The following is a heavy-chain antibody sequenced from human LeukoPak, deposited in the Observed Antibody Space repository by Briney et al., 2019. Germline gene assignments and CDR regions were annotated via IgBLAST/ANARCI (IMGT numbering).Heavy chain of an antibody. CDR1: GFTFSSHC. Sequence: GGSLRLSCEASGFTFSSHCMSWVRQAPGKGLEWVANIKQDGSEKYYVDSVKGRFTISRDNAKNSLYLQMSILRAADTAVYYCARVRIAVAVSAFDIWGEGTMVTVSS. J-gene: IGHJ3*02. V-gene: IGHV3-7*01. CDR2: IKQDGSEK. D-gene: IGHD6-19*01. CDR3: ARVRIAVAVSAFDI.